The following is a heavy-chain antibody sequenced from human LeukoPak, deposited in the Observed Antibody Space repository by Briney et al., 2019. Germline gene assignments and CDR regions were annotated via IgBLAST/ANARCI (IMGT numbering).Heavy chain of an antibody. J-gene: IGHJ6*02. Sequence: PGGSLRLSCAASGFTFRSYAMSWVRQAPGKGLEWVSVIGGSGDTTYYADSVRGRFTISRDNFKNTLYLQMNSLTAEDTAIYYCAKGKSLPHYYYYGMDVWGQGTTVTASS. CDR1: GFTFRSYA. V-gene: IGHV3-23*01. CDR3: AKGKSLPHYYYYGMDV. CDR2: IGGSGDTT.